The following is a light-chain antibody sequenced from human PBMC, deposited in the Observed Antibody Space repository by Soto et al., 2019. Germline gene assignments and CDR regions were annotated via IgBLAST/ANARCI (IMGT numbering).Light chain of an antibody. CDR3: SSYTRTSSVI. CDR2: DVN. CDR1: SSDIGAYAY. V-gene: IGLV2-14*03. Sequence: QSALTQPASVSGSPGQSIAISCTGTSSDIGAYAYVSWYQQHPGKVPKLIVFDVNYRPSGVSSRFSGSKSGNTASLTISGLQAEDEADYYCSSYTRTSSVIFGGATKLTVL. J-gene: IGLJ2*01.